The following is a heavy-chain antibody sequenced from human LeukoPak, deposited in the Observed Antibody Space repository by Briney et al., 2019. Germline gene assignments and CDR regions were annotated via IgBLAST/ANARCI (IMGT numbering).Heavy chain of an antibody. CDR3: ARAGSDWYFDL. CDR1: GGSISSYY. D-gene: IGHD3-10*01. V-gene: IGHV4-59*08. Sequence: PSETLSLTCTVSGGSISSYYWSWIRQPPGKGLEWIGYIYYSGSTYYNPPLKSRVTISVDTSKNQFSLKLSSVTAADTAVYYCARAGSDWYFDLWGRGTLVTVSS. J-gene: IGHJ2*01. CDR2: IYYSGST.